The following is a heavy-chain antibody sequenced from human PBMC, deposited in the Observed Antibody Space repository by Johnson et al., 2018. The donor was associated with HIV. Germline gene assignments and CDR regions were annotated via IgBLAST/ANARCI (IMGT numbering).Heavy chain of an antibody. CDR2: ISYDGSNK. Sequence: QVQLVESGGGFVKPGGSLRLSCAASGFTFTNVWMSWVCQAPGKGLEWVAVISYDGSNKYYADSVKGRFTISRDNSKNTLYLQMNSLRAEDTAVYYCAKDGLRGGSYLDAFDIWGQGTMVTVSS. CDR3: AKDGLRGGSYLDAFDI. J-gene: IGHJ3*02. V-gene: IGHV3-30*18. D-gene: IGHD1-26*01. CDR1: GFTFTNVW.